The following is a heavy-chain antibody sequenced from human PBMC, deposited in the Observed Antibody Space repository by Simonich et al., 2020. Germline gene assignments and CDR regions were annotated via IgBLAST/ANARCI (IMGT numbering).Heavy chain of an antibody. CDR2: INPNSGGT. D-gene: IGHD7-27*01. Sequence: QVQLVQSGAEVKKPGASVKVSCKASGYTFTGSYVPWVRQAPGQGLEGMVWINPNSGGTNYAQKVQGRVTMTRDTSISTAYMELSRLRSDDTAVYYCAREVLTGIFTFDYWGQGTLVTVSS. CDR1: GYTFTGSY. CDR3: AREVLTGIFTFDY. V-gene: IGHV1-2*02. J-gene: IGHJ4*02.